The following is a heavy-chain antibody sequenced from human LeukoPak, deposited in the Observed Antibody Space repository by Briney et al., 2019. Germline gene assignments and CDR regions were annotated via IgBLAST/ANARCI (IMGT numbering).Heavy chain of an antibody. CDR3: VRERPRQTQYTVAEDR. D-gene: IGHD4-17*01. CDR1: GYTFSNYG. Sequence: ASVKVSCKASGYTFSNYGFSWVRQAPGQGLEYMGWISAYSGNTDYAQKFQGRVTVTTDTSTTTAFMELRSLTSDDTGVYYCVRERPRQTQYTVAEDRWGQGTLVIVSS. J-gene: IGHJ5*02. V-gene: IGHV1-18*01. CDR2: ISAYSGNT.